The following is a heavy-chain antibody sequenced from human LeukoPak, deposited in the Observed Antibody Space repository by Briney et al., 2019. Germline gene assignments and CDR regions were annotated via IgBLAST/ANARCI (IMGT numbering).Heavy chain of an antibody. CDR2: ISSSSSYI. CDR1: GFTFSSYS. D-gene: IGHD1-26*01. J-gene: IGHJ4*02. Sequence: GGSLRLSCAASGFTFSSYSMNWVRQAPGKGLEWVSSISSSSSYIYYADSVKGRFTITRDNAKNSLYLQMNSLRAEDTAVYYCTRLVGATDFDYWGQGTLVTVSS. CDR3: TRLVGATDFDY. V-gene: IGHV3-21*01.